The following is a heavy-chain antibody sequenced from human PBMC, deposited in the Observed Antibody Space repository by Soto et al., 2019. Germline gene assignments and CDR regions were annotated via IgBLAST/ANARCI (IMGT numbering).Heavy chain of an antibody. Sequence: GGSLRLSCAASGFTFSNAWMSWVRQAPGKGLEWVGRIKSKTDGGTTDYAAPVKVRFTIAREDSKNTLYLQMNSLKTEDTAVYYCTTGSDAQPDYSKESGSYYGMDVWGQGTTVTVSS. V-gene: IGHV3-15*01. CDR3: TTGSDAQPDYSKESGSYYGMDV. D-gene: IGHD4-4*01. J-gene: IGHJ6*02. CDR1: GFTFSNAW. CDR2: IKSKTDGGTT.